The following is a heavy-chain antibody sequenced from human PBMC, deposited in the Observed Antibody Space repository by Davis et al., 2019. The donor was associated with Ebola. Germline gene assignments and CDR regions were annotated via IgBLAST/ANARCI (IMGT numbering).Heavy chain of an antibody. J-gene: IGHJ1*01. Sequence: MPSETLSLTCTVGEESYSGFFWTWIRQSPEKGLEWIGEIGLGGNTKYNPSLKSRVTISVDASKNQLSLKVTSMTAADTAVYYCAGGYNIFGGVVASVWGQGTLVSVSS. V-gene: IGHV4-34*01. D-gene: IGHD3-16*02. CDR1: EESYSGFF. CDR2: IGLGGNT. CDR3: AGGYNIFGGVVASV.